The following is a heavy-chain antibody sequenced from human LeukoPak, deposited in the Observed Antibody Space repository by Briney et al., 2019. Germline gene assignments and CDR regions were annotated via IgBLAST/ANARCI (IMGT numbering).Heavy chain of an antibody. CDR1: GFTFSIYS. D-gene: IGHD6-25*01. J-gene: IGHJ4*02. V-gene: IGHV3-48*01. CDR2: INPTSSDK. Sequence: PGGSLRLSCAASGFTFSIYSMNWVRQAPGQGLEWVSYINPTSSDKYYTDSVKGRFTISRDNAKNSLFLQLDGLRAEDTAVYYCARAAYNGGPAYWGQGTLVTVSS. CDR3: ARAAYNGGPAY.